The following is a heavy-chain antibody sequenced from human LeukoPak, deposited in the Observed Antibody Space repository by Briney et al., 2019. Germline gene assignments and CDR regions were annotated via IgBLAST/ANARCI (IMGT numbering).Heavy chain of an antibody. CDR3: AGAQQGPWLIAA. CDR1: GFTFSSYG. J-gene: IGHJ5*02. CDR2: IWYDGSNK. D-gene: IGHD2-2*01. Sequence: GGSLRLSCAASGFTFSSYGMHWVRQAPGKGLEWVAVIWYDGSNKYYADSVKGRFTISRDNSKNTLYLQMNSLRAEGTAVYYCAGAQQGPWLIAAWGQGTLVTVSS. V-gene: IGHV3-33*01.